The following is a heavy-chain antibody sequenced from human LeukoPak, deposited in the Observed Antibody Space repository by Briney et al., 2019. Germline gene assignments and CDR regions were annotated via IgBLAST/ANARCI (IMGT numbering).Heavy chain of an antibody. Sequence: GGSLRLSCAASGFSVSRTYMSWVRQAPGKGLEWVSVIYSGGKVYYIDSVKGRFTISRDNSKNTLYLQMNSLRAEDTAVYYCAKDLNGGKYWGQGTLVTVSS. CDR2: IYSGGKV. CDR1: GFSVSRTY. CDR3: AKDLNGGKY. J-gene: IGHJ4*02. D-gene: IGHD4-23*01. V-gene: IGHV3-53*01.